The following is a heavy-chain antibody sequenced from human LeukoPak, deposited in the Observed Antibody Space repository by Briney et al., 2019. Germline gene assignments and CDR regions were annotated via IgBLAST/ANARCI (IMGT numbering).Heavy chain of an antibody. CDR1: GGSISSGSYY. CDR2: IYTSGST. V-gene: IGHV4-61*02. Sequence: SETLSLTCTVSGGSISSGSYYWSWIRQPAGKGLEWIGRIYTSGSTNYNPSLKSRVTVSVDTSKNQFSLKLSSVTAADTAVYYCAREGWEQQLIYYYYYMDVWGKGTTVTVSS. D-gene: IGHD6-13*01. CDR3: AREGWEQQLIYYYYYMDV. J-gene: IGHJ6*03.